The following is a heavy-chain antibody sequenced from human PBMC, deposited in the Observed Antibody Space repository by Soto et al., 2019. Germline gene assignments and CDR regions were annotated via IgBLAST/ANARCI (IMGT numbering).Heavy chain of an antibody. J-gene: IGHJ4*02. V-gene: IGHV4-34*01. CDR1: GGAFTGYY. D-gene: IGHD3-10*01. CDR2: INLSGTV. Sequence: QVHLQQWGAGLLTPSETLSLTCAVNGGAFTGYYWTWIRQSPGKGLQWIGEINLSGTVDYNPSLKSRVTSSIDTTKKQFSLTLTSVTAADTAVYYCARAGAALVRGSIGGFDYWGQGTQVTVSS. CDR3: ARAGAALVRGSIGGFDY.